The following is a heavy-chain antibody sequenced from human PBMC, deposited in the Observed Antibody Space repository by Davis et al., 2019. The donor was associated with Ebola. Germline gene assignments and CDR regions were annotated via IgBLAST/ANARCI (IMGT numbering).Heavy chain of an antibody. CDR1: SDTFVNCY. D-gene: IGHD1-14*01. V-gene: IGHV1-2*06. CDR2: VDCRSGVT. CDR3: AREISATGHAFNI. J-gene: IGHJ3*02. Sequence: ASVKNTCYASSDTFVNCYVDWVRQPLVPGVNWMGLVDCRSGVTDHAQNFQGRVTMTRETSITTAYMELRSLSSDDTALYYCAREISATGHAFNIRSQGTVVTVSS.